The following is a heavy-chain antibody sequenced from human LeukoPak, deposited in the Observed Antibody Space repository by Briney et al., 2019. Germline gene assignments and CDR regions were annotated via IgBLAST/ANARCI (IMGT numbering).Heavy chain of an antibody. D-gene: IGHD3-10*01. Sequence: PSETLSLTCTVSGGSISSYYWSWIRQPPGKGLEWIGYIYHSGSTNYNPSLKSRVTISVDTSKNQFSLKLSSVTAADTAVYYCARLNYYGSGSFPFDYWGQGTLVTVSS. V-gene: IGHV4-59*01. CDR1: GGSISSYY. CDR3: ARLNYYGSGSFPFDY. CDR2: IYHSGST. J-gene: IGHJ4*02.